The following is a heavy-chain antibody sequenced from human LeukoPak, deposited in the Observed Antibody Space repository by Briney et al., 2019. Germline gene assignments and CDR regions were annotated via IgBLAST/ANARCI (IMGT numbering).Heavy chain of an antibody. CDR3: ARARYCGGDCYKSTFDY. J-gene: IGHJ4*02. CDR2: INATSCSR. CDR1: GYTFASYY. V-gene: IGHV1-46*01. Sequence: ASVKVACKGCGYTFASYYMHWVRQAPGQGFEWMGVINATSCSRIYAQKFEGRVTMTRDTSTSTVYMELSSLRSEDTAVYYCARARYCGGDCYKSTFDYWGQGTLVTVSS. D-gene: IGHD2-21*02.